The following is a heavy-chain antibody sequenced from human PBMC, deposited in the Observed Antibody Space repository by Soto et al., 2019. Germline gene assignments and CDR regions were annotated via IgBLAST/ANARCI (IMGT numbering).Heavy chain of an antibody. V-gene: IGHV4-4*02. Sequence: QMQLQESGPGLVKPSETLSLTCAVSGASISSEQSWSWVRQPPGKGLEWIGEIHHSGSTNNNPSLKSRVTXSXAKSKIQFSLMLSSVTAADTAVYYCARSCGWYAIDQWGQGTLVTVSS. CDR3: ARSCGWYAIDQ. CDR1: GASISSEQS. J-gene: IGHJ1*01. D-gene: IGHD6-19*01. CDR2: IHHSGST.